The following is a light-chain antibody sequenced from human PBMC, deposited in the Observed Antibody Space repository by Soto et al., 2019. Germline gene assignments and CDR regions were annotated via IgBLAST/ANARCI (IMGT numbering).Light chain of an antibody. V-gene: IGLV2-8*01. CDR3: SSYAGRNIVV. J-gene: IGLJ2*01. CDR1: SSDVGGYNY. CDR2: EVS. Sequence: QSALTQPPSASGSPGQSVTISCTGTSSDVGGYNYVSWYQQHPGKAPKLMIYEVSKRPSGVPDRFSGSKSGNTASLTVSGLQAEDEADYYCSSYAGRNIVVFGGGTKLTFL.